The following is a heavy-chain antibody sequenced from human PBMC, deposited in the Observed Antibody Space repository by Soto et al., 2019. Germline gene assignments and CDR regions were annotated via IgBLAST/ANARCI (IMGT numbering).Heavy chain of an antibody. J-gene: IGHJ4*02. V-gene: IGHV4-31*03. CDR3: ARARFGLVRLDIPYYFDY. D-gene: IGHD3-10*02. Sequence: SETLSLTCTVSGGSISSGGYYWSWIRQHPGKGLEWIGYIYYSGSTYYNPSLKSRVTISVDTSKNQFSLKLSSVTAADTAVYYCARARFGLVRLDIPYYFDYWGQGTLVTVSS. CDR2: IYYSGST. CDR1: GGSISSGGYY.